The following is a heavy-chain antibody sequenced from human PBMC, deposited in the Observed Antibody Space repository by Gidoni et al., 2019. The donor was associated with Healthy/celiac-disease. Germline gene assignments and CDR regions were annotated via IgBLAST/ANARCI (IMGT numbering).Heavy chain of an antibody. CDR3: AREKGNGDYSLGYYYYMDV. J-gene: IGHJ6*03. CDR1: GGSISSGSYS. Sequence: QVQLQESGPGLVKPSQTLSLTCTVSGGSISSGSYSWSWIRQPAGKGLEWIGHIYTSGSTNYNPSLKSLVTISVDTSKNQFSLKLSSVTAADTAVYYCAREKGNGDYSLGYYYYMDVWGKGTTVTVSS. V-gene: IGHV4-61*02. CDR2: IYTSGST. D-gene: IGHD4-17*01.